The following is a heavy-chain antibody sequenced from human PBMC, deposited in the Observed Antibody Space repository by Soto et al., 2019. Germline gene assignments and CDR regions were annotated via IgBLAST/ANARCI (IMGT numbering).Heavy chain of an antibody. CDR1: GYTFSGYF. J-gene: IGHJ4*02. CDR3: AKETYYDSSAYYYLY. V-gene: IGHV1-2*02. Sequence: ASVKVSCKTSGYTFSGYFMHWVRQAPGQGLEWMGWINPKSGDTKYEQKFQGRVTMTGDTSISTAYMELSRLRSDDTAVYCCAKETYYDSSAYYYLYWGQGTLVTVSS. CDR2: INPKSGDT. D-gene: IGHD3-22*01.